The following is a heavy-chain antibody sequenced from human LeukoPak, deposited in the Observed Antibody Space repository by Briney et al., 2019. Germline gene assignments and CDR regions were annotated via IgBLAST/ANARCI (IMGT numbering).Heavy chain of an antibody. CDR2: ISYDGSNK. D-gene: IGHD3-16*01. CDR1: GITFRDYA. CDR3: ARQRGGGLDY. J-gene: IGHJ4*02. V-gene: IGHV3-30*04. Sequence: GGSLRLSCAASGITFRDYAMHWVRQAPGKGLEWVALISYDGSNKYYADSVKGRFTISRDDSKNTLYVQMNSLRPEDAAVHYCARQRGGGLDYWGQGTLVTVSS.